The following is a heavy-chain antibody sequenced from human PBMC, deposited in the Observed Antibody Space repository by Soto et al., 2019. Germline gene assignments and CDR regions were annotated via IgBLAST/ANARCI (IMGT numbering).Heavy chain of an antibody. Sequence: SETLSLTCAVYGGSFSDHYWSWIRQPPGKGLEWIGEITHSGSTNYNPSLKSRVTISVDTSKNQFSLKVSSVTAADTAVYYCAREDDGGDTLDVWGQGTTVTVSS. J-gene: IGHJ6*02. CDR1: GGSFSDHY. V-gene: IGHV4-34*01. D-gene: IGHD2-21*02. CDR3: AREDDGGDTLDV. CDR2: ITHSGST.